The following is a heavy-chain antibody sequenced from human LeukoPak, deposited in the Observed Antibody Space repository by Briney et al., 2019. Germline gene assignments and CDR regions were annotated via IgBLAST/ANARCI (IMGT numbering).Heavy chain of an antibody. D-gene: IGHD3-22*01. CDR3: ASNYDSSGYYQNWFDP. V-gene: IGHV7-4-1*02. Sequence: ASVKVSCKASGYTFTSYGISWVRQAPGQGLEWMGWINTNTGNPTYAQGFTGRFVFSLDTSVSTAYLQISSLKAEDTAVYYCASNYDSSGYYQNWFDPWGQGTLVTVSS. CDR1: GYTFTSYG. J-gene: IGHJ5*02. CDR2: INTNTGNP.